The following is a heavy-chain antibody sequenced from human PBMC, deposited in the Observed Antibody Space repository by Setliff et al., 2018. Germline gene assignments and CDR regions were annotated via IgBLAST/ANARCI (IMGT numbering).Heavy chain of an antibody. CDR3: TRGPPAAAGTGFLKN. D-gene: IGHD6-13*01. J-gene: IGHJ4*02. Sequence: GESLRLSCTASGFTFGDYAMSWVRQAPGKGLEWVGFIRSKAYGGTTEYAASVKGRFTISRDDSKSIAYLQMNSLKTEDTAVYYCTRGPPAAAGTGFLKNWGQGTLVTVSS. CDR2: IRSKAYGGTT. V-gene: IGHV3-49*04. CDR1: GFTFGDYA.